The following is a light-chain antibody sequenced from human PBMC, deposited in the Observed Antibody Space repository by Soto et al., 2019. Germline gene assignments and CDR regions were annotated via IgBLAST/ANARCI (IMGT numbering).Light chain of an antibody. CDR1: SSDVGGYNY. J-gene: IGLJ3*02. CDR2: DVS. CDR3: PSYTSSSTWV. V-gene: IGLV2-14*01. Sequence: QSALTQPASVSGSPGQSITISCTGTSSDVGGYNYVSWYQQHPGKAPKLMIYDVSNRPSGVSNRFSGSKSDNTASLTISGVQAEDEADYYCPSYTSSSTWVFGGGTKVTVL.